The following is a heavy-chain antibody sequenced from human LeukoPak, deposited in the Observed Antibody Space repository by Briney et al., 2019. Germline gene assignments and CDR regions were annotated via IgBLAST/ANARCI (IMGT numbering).Heavy chain of an antibody. CDR3: ARAPRNSSTMLDY. J-gene: IGHJ4*02. V-gene: IGHV1-2*06. Sequence: ASVKVSCKASEYTFTGYYIHWVRQAPGQGLEWMGRLNPNTGGTNYAQNFQGRVTMTRDTSISTVYMELSSLRSDDTALYYCARAPRNSSTMLDYWGQGTLVTVSS. CDR1: EYTFTGYY. D-gene: IGHD6-13*01. CDR2: LNPNTGGT.